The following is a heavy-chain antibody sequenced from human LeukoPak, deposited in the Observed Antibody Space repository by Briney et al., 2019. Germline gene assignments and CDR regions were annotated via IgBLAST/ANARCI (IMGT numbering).Heavy chain of an antibody. CDR1: GFTFSSYS. J-gene: IGHJ6*02. Sequence: GGSLRLSCAASGFTFSSYSMNWVRQAPGRGLECVSYISSSSSTIYYADSVKGRFTISRDNAKNSLYLQMNSLSDEDTAVYYCARDPPLTSTYYDFWSGYYIPAPHMDVWGQGTTVTVSS. V-gene: IGHV3-48*02. D-gene: IGHD3-3*01. CDR2: ISSSSSTI. CDR3: ARDPPLTSTYYDFWSGYYIPAPHMDV.